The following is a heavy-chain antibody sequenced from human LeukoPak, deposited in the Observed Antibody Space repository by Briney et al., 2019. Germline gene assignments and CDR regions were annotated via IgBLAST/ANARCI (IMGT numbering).Heavy chain of an antibody. D-gene: IGHD1-26*01. V-gene: IGHV3-30-3*01. Sequence: TGRSLRLSCAASGFTFSSYAMHWVRQAPGKGLEWVAVISYDGSNKYYADSVKGRFTISRDNSKNTLYLQMNSLRAEDTAVYYCARVGMDVWGQGTTVTVSS. CDR1: GFTFSSYA. CDR2: ISYDGSNK. J-gene: IGHJ6*02. CDR3: ARVGMDV.